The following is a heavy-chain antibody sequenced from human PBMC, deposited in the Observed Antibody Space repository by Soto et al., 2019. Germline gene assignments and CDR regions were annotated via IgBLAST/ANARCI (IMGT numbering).Heavy chain of an antibody. D-gene: IGHD5-18*01. V-gene: IGHV3-30*03. CDR2: ISYDGSNK. CDR3: AGGYSYGSPYFDY. J-gene: IGHJ4*02. CDR1: GVTFSSYG. Sequence: GGSLRLACSASGVTFSSYGMRWVRQAPGKGLEWVAVISYDGSNKYYADSVKGRFTISRDNSKNTLYLQMNSLRAEDTAVYYCAGGYSYGSPYFDYWGQGTLVTVSS.